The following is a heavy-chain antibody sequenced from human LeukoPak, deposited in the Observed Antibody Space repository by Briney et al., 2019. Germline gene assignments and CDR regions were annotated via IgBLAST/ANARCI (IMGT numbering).Heavy chain of an antibody. CDR1: GNYW. D-gene: IGHD6-6*01. CDR3: ARGPNSNWSGLDF. CDR2: INGDGSWT. J-gene: IGHJ4*02. Sequence: GGSLRLSCAASGNYWMHWVRQVPGKGLVWVSHINGDGSWTSYADSVKGRFTISKDNAKNTLYLQVNNLRAEDTAVYYCARGPNSNWSGLDFWGQGTLLTVSS. V-gene: IGHV3-74*01.